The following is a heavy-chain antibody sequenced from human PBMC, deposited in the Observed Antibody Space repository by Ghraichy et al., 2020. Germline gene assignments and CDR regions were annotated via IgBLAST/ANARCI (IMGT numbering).Heavy chain of an antibody. CDR2: IYSGGST. CDR1: GFTVSSNY. V-gene: IGHV3-53*01. Sequence: GGSLRLSCAASGFTVSSNYMSWVRQAPGKGLEWVSVIYSGGSTYYADSVKGRFTISRDNSKNTLYLQMNSLRAEDTAVYYCARAKLAWLQPEYYFDYWGQGTLVTVSS. D-gene: IGHD5-24*01. CDR3: ARAKLAWLQPEYYFDY. J-gene: IGHJ4*02.